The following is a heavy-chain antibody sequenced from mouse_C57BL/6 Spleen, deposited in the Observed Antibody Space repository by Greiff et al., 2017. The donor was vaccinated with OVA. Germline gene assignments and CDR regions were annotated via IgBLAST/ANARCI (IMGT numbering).Heavy chain of an antibody. D-gene: IGHD1-1*01. V-gene: IGHV10-3*01. CDR1: GFTFNTYA. J-gene: IGHJ4*01. CDR3: VRDQDYYGSSPYAMDY. Sequence: EVKLVESGGGLVQPKGSLKLSCAASGFTFNTYAMHWVRQAPGKGLEWVARIRSKSSNYATYYADSVKDRFTISRDDSQSMLYLQMNNLKTEDTAMYYCVRDQDYYGSSPYAMDYWGQGTSVTVSS. CDR2: IRSKSSNYAT.